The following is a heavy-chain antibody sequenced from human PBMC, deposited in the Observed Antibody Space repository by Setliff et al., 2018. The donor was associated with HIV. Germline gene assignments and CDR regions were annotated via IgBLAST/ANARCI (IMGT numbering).Heavy chain of an antibody. CDR3: ARGYAMDV. CDR1: GYSITSDYY. V-gene: IGHV4-38-2*01. CDR2: IYHSGST. Sequence: PSEILSLTCAVSGYSITSDYYWGWIRQPPGKGLEWIGSIYHSGSTYYNPSLKSRVTISVDTSKNQFSLKLSSVTAADTAVYYCARGYAMDVWGQGTTVTVSS. J-gene: IGHJ6*02.